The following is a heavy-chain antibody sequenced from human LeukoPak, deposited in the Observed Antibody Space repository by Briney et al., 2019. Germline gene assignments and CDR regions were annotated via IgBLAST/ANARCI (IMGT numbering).Heavy chain of an antibody. CDR2: ISSSGDTI. D-gene: IGHD2-21*02. V-gene: IGHV3-48*03. CDR3: ARDLVGVTIFDY. J-gene: IGHJ4*02. CDR1: GFTFSSYE. Sequence: GGSLRLSCAASGFTFSSYEMNWVRQAPGKGLEWVSYISSSGDTIYYADSVKGRFTISRDSAKNSLYLQMNSLRAEDTAVYYCARDLVGVTIFDYWGQGTLVTVSS.